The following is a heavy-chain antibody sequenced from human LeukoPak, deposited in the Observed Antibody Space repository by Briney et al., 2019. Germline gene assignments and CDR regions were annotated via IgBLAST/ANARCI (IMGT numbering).Heavy chain of an antibody. CDR2: IYSGGST. J-gene: IGHJ6*03. V-gene: IGHV3-53*01. CDR1: GFTVSSNY. CDR3: AREDYDFYSGRHYYYMDV. D-gene: IGHD3-3*01. Sequence: SGGSLRLSCAASGFTVSSNYMSWVRQAPGKGLEWVSVIYSGGSTYYADSVKGRFTISRDNAKKSLSLQMNSLRAEDTAVYYCAREDYDFYSGRHYYYMDVWGKGTTVTVSS.